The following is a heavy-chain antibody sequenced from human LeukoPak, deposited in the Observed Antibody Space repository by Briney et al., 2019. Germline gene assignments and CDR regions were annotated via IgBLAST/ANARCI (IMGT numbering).Heavy chain of an antibody. J-gene: IGHJ4*02. D-gene: IGHD4-23*01. Sequence: GASVKVSCKASGGTFSSYAISWVRQAPGQGLEWMGRIIPIFGIANYAQKFQGRVTITADKSTSTAYMELSSLRSEDTAVYYCARDSHGGAPDYWGQGTPVTVSS. V-gene: IGHV1-69*04. CDR3: ARDSHGGAPDY. CDR2: IIPIFGIA. CDR1: GGTFSSYA.